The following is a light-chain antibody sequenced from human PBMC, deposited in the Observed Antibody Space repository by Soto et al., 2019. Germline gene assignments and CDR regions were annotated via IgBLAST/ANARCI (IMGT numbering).Light chain of an antibody. V-gene: IGKV1-39*01. CDR2: AAS. CDR1: QSISSY. Sequence: DIQMTQSPSSLSASVGDRVTITCRASQSISSYLNWYQQKPGKAPKLLIYAASSLQSGVPSRFSGSGSGTDFTLTISSLQPEDFATYYCLQDYNYPITFGQGTLLEI. J-gene: IGKJ5*01. CDR3: LQDYNYPIT.